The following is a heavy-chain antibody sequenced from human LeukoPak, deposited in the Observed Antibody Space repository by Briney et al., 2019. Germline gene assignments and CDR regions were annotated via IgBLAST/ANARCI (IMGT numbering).Heavy chain of an antibody. CDR3: AKVGARGYDFWSGYYERYYYMDV. J-gene: IGHJ6*03. D-gene: IGHD3-3*01. CDR1: GYTFTSYD. CDR2: MNPNSGNT. Sequence: ASVKVSCKASGYTFTSYDINWVRQAPGQGLEWMGWMNPNSGNTVYAQKFQGRVTMTRNTSISTAYMELSSLRSEDTAVYYCAKVGARGYDFWSGYYERYYYMDVWGKGTTVTVSS. V-gene: IGHV1-8*01.